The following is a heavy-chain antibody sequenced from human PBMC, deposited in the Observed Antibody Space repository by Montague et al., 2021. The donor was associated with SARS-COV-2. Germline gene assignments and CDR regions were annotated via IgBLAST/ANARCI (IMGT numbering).Heavy chain of an antibody. CDR1: GGSISSASYY. V-gene: IGHV4-61*09. CDR3: ARDPHDYGWFDP. Sequence: TLSLTCTVSGGSISSASYYWSWNRPPAGKGLEWIGHIYSTVITNYNPSLKSRVTISVDLSKNQFSLKMTSVTAADTAVYYCARDPHDYGWFDPWGQGTLVTVSS. D-gene: IGHD4-17*01. CDR2: IYSTVIT. J-gene: IGHJ5*02.